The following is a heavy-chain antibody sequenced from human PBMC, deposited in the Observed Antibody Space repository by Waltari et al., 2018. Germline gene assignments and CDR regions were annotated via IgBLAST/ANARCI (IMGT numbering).Heavy chain of an antibody. CDR2: IHKDGKT. D-gene: IGHD5-12*01. Sequence: EVQLVESGGGLVQPGGSLRLSCTVPEFPVTNNYISWVRQGPGKGLGVGSIIHKDGKTYYADFVGGKFTISRDSSRNTVYLQMNTLRAEDTAVYFCVRYEYWGQGTLVTVSS. CDR3: VRYEY. CDR1: EFPVTNNY. V-gene: IGHV3-66*01. J-gene: IGHJ4*02.